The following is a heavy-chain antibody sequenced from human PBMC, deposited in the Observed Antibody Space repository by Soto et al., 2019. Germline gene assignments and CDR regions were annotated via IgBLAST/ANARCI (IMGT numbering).Heavy chain of an antibody. Sequence: PGGSLRLCFAASGFTFSSYAMSWVRQAPGKVLEWGSAISGSGGSTYYADSVKGRFTISRDNSKTTLYLQMKSRRAEDTAVYYCAKEPTTFYDIVTGYYTSYFDDWGQGTLVTVSS. CDR1: GFTFSSYA. CDR3: AKEPTTFYDIVTGYYTSYFDD. J-gene: IGHJ4*02. CDR2: ISGSGGST. D-gene: IGHD3-9*01. V-gene: IGHV3-23*01.